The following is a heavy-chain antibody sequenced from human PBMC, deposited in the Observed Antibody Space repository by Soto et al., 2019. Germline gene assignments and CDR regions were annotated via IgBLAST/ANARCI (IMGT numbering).Heavy chain of an antibody. D-gene: IGHD4-17*01. Sequence: HPGGSLRLSCAASGFTFSTYAMAWVRQAPGKGLEWVSTISGSSGSTDYADSVKGRFTISRDNSKNTLYLQMNSLRAEDTAVYYCAKLGQRFLVTVTIAFDYWGQGTLVTVSS. CDR3: AKLGQRFLVTVTIAFDY. CDR1: GFTFSTYA. CDR2: ISGSSGST. J-gene: IGHJ4*02. V-gene: IGHV3-23*01.